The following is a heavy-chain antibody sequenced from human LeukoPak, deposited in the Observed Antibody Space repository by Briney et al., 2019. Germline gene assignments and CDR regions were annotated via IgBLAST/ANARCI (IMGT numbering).Heavy chain of an antibody. CDR3: VRDQALRGAFDI. Sequence: GGSLRLSCAASGFIFSSYNVNWVRQAPGKGLEWVSYISDDSNTIYYADSVKGRFTISRDNGKNSLFLQMKSLRAEDTAVYYCVRDQALRGAFDIWGQGTMVTVSS. V-gene: IGHV3-48*04. CDR1: GFIFSSYN. D-gene: IGHD2-8*01. J-gene: IGHJ3*02. CDR2: ISDDSNTI.